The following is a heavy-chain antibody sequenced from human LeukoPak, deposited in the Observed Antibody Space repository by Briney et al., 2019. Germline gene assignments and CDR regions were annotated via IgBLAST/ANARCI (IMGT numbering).Heavy chain of an antibody. V-gene: IGHV3-74*01. CDR2: INSDGSST. CDR3: ARDSPLRYFDWALYNWFDP. CDR1: GFTFSSYW. J-gene: IGHJ5*02. D-gene: IGHD3-9*01. Sequence: GGSLRLSCAASGFTFSSYWMHWVRQAPGKGLVWVSRINSDGSSTSYADSVKGRFTISRDNAKSTLYLQMNSLRAEDTAVYYCARDSPLRYFDWALYNWFDPWGQGTLVTVSS.